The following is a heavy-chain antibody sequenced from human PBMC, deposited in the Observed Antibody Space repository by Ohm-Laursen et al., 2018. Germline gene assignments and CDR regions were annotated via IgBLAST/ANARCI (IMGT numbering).Heavy chain of an antibody. D-gene: IGHD2-2*01. V-gene: IGHV3-23*01. CDR3: AKGSSTSWPSFTT. CDR1: GFTFSSYG. CDR2: IRGSDGST. Sequence: GQTLSLTCAASGFTFSSYGMSWVRQAPGKGLEWVSTIRGSDGSTYYADSVKGRFTISRDNFKNTLYLQMNSLRAEDTAVYYCAKGSSTSWPSFTTWGQGTLVTVSS. J-gene: IGHJ5*02.